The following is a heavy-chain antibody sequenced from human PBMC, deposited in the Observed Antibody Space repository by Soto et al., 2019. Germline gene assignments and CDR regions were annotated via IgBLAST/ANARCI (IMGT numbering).Heavy chain of an antibody. CDR3: ARDRIRSSSTDWPEWFDP. V-gene: IGHV4-59*11. Sequence: QVQLQESGPGLVKPSETLSLTCTVSGGSISSHYWSWIRQPPGKGLEWIGYIHYSGSTNYNPSLKNRVTISLDTSKNQFSLRLNSVTAADTAVYYCARDRIRSSSTDWPEWFDPWGQGTLVTVSS. CDR2: IHYSGST. D-gene: IGHD2-2*01. J-gene: IGHJ5*02. CDR1: GGSISSHY.